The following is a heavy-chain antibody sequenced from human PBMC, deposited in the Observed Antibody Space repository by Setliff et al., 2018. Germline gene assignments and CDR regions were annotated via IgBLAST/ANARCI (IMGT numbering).Heavy chain of an antibody. CDR3: ARLRGAFDY. Sequence: SDTLSLTCTVSGGSISSHYWSWIRQPPGKRLEWIGYIYYSGSTNYNPSLESRVTISVDTSKNQFSLRLNSATAADTAVYYCARLRGAFDYWGQGTLVTSPQ. J-gene: IGHJ4*02. CDR1: GGSISSHY. CDR2: IYYSGST. D-gene: IGHD3-16*01. V-gene: IGHV4-59*11.